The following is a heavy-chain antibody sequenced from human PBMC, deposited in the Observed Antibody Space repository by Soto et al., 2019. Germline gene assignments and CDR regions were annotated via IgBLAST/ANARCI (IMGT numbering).Heavy chain of an antibody. CDR3: SVYYYGSGSYYSAL. J-gene: IGHJ4*02. V-gene: IGHV3-21*01. D-gene: IGHD3-10*01. Sequence: EVQLVESGGGLVKPGGSLRLSCAASGFTFSSYSMNWVRQAPGKGLEWVSSISSSSSYIYYADSVKGRFTISRDNAKNSLYLQMNSLRAEDTAVYYCSVYYYGSGSYYSALWGQGTLVTVSS. CDR2: ISSSSSYI. CDR1: GFTFSSYS.